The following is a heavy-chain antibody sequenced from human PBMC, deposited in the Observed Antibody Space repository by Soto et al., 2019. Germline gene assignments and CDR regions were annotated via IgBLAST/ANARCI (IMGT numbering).Heavy chain of an antibody. J-gene: IGHJ4*02. Sequence: GGSLRLSCAASGFTFSSYSMNWVRQAPGKGLEWVSYISSSSSTIYYADSVKGRFTISRDNAKNSLYLQMNSLRAEDTAVYYWARDRRSGGFDYWGQGTLVTVSS. V-gene: IGHV3-48*01. CDR1: GFTFSSYS. CDR3: ARDRRSGGFDY. CDR2: ISSSSSTI. D-gene: IGHD2-15*01.